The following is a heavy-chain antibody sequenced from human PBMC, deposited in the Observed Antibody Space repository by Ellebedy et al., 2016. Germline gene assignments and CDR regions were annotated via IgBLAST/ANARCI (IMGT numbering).Heavy chain of an antibody. CDR2: ISSSSSTI. Sequence: GESLKISXAASGFTFSSYSMNWVRQAPGKGLEWVSYISSSSSTIYYADSVKGRFTISRDNAKNSLYLQMNSLRAEDTAVYYCASLWFGELFMGGFDYWGQGTLVTVSS. V-gene: IGHV3-48*04. J-gene: IGHJ4*02. CDR1: GFTFSSYS. CDR3: ASLWFGELFMGGFDY. D-gene: IGHD3-10*01.